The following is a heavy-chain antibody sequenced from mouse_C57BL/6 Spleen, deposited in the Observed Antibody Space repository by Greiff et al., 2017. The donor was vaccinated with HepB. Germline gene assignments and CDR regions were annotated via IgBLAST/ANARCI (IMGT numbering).Heavy chain of an antibody. CDR1: GYTFTDYN. CDR3: AKSAYYSNYRFAY. V-gene: IGHV1-22*01. D-gene: IGHD2-5*01. J-gene: IGHJ3*01. Sequence: EVQLQQSGPELVKPGASVKMSCKASGYTFTDYNMHWVKQSHGKSLEWIGYINPNNGGTSYNQKFKGKATLTVNKSSSTAYMELRSLTSEDSAVYHCAKSAYYSNYRFAYWGQGTLVTVSA. CDR2: INPNNGGT.